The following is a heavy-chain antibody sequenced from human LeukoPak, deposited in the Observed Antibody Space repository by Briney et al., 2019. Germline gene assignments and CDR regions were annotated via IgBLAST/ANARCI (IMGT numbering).Heavy chain of an antibody. CDR1: GFTFSSYW. J-gene: IGHJ3*02. V-gene: IGHV3-21*01. CDR3: AREETLDAFDI. Sequence: GGSLRLSCAASGFTFSSYWMSWVRQAPGKGLEWVSSISSSSSYIYYADSVKGRFTISRDNAKNSLYLQMNSLRAEDTAVYYCAREETLDAFDIWGQGTMVTVSS. CDR2: ISSSSSYI.